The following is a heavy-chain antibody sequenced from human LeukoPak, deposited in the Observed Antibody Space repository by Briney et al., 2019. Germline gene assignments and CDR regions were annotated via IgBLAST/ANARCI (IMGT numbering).Heavy chain of an antibody. CDR3: ARRNDYDSSGYLLGDAFDI. J-gene: IGHJ3*02. D-gene: IGHD3-22*01. V-gene: IGHV5-51*01. CDR1: GYSFTSYW. CDR2: IYPGDSDT. Sequence: GESLKISCKGSGYSFTSYWIGWVRQMPGKGLEWMGIIYPGDSDTRYSPSFQGQVTISADKSISTAYLQWSSLKAADTAMYYCARRNDYDSSGYLLGDAFDIWGQGTMVTVSS.